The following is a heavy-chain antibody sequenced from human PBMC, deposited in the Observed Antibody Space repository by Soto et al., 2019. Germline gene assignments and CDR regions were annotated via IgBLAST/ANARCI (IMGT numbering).Heavy chain of an antibody. CDR1: GRSISSGGYY. Sequence: SETLSLTCTVPGRSISSGGYYWNWIRQRPGRGLEWIGNIFYSGSPSYNPSLKSRVNISLDTSKNQFSLRLTSVTAADTAVYYCARGTSSDYWGQGTLVTVSS. J-gene: IGHJ4*02. CDR3: ARGTSSDY. D-gene: IGHD1-7*01. V-gene: IGHV4-31*03. CDR2: IFYSGSP.